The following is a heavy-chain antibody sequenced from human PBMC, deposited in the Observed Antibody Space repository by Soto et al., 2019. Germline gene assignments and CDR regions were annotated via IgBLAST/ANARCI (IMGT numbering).Heavy chain of an antibody. CDR2: IYDSGST. CDR1: GGSLSNYY. CDR3: ARVGEDRVVTGNWYFDL. D-gene: IGHD2-21*02. V-gene: IGHV4-59*01. Sequence: SETLSLTYTVSGGSLSNYYWSWIRQPPGKGLEWIGYIYDSGSTNYNPSLKSRVTISIDTSKNQFSLKLTSVTAADTAVYYCARVGEDRVVTGNWYFDLWGRGSLVT. J-gene: IGHJ2*01.